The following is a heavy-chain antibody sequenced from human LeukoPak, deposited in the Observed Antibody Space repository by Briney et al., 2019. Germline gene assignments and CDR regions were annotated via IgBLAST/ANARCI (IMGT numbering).Heavy chain of an antibody. J-gene: IGHJ4*02. V-gene: IGHV4-34*01. CDR1: GGSFSGYY. CDR3: ARLQLAAAALDY. Sequence: PSETLSLTCAVYGGSFSGYYWSWIRQPPGKGLEWIGEINHSGSTNYNPSLKSRVTISVDTSKNQFSLKLSSVTAADTAVYYCARLQLAAAALDYWGQGTLVTVSS. CDR2: INHSGST. D-gene: IGHD6-13*01.